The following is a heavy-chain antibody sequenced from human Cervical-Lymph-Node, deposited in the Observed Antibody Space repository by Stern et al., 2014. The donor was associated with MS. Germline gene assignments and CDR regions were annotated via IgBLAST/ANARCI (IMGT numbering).Heavy chain of an antibody. J-gene: IGHJ4*02. V-gene: IGHV1-46*01. CDR3: ASGRLGY. Sequence: VQLVESGAEVKKPGASVKISCKAPGYKFTNYYIHWMRQAHGQGPEWMGMINPSGDSTTYAQKFQGRVTMTRDTSTSTVYMELSRLRSEDAAVYYCASGRLGYWGQGTQVTVSS. CDR2: INPSGDST. CDR1: GYKFTNYY.